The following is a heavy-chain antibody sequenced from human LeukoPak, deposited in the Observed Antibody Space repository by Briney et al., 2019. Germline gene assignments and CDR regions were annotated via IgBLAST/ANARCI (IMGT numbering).Heavy chain of an antibody. D-gene: IGHD6-19*01. CDR2: INPSGGST. V-gene: IGHV1-46*01. J-gene: IGHJ4*02. Sequence: ASVKVSCKASGYTFTTYYMHWVRQAPGQGLEWMGIINPSGGSTTYAQRFQGRVTMTRDTSTSTVYMELSSLRSEDTAVYYCARVEYSSGWPFLYWGQGTLVTVSS. CDR3: ARVEYSSGWPFLY. CDR1: GYTFTTYY.